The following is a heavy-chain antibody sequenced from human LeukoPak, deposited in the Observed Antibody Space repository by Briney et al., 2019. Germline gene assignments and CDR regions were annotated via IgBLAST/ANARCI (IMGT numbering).Heavy chain of an antibody. CDR1: GYTFTSYY. CDR3: ARDPLYYDILTGYYPSVSFDI. Sequence: ASVKVSCKASGYTFTSYYMHWVRQAPGQGLEWMGIINPTGGSTSYAQKFQGRVTMTRDMSTSTVYMELSRLRSDDTAVYYCARDPLYYDILTGYYPSVSFDIWGQGTMVTVSS. V-gene: IGHV1-46*01. D-gene: IGHD3-9*01. CDR2: INPTGGST. J-gene: IGHJ3*02.